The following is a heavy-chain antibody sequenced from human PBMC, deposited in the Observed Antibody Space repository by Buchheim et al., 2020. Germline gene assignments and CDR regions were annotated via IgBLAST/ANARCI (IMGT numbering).Heavy chain of an antibody. V-gene: IGHV3-23*01. CDR3: AKDYRARPRDYYYGMDV. Sequence: EVQLLESGGGLVQPGGSLRLSCTASGFIFSNYAMNWVRQAPGKGLEWVSVISGGGGSTYYADSVKGRFTISSDNSQNTLYLQMNSLRAEDTAIYYCAKDYRARPRDYYYGMDVWGQGTT. CDR2: ISGGGGST. CDR1: GFIFSNYA. D-gene: IGHD6-6*01. J-gene: IGHJ6*02.